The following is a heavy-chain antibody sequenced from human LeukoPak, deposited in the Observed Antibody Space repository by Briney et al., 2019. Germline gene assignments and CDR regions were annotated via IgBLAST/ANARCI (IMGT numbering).Heavy chain of an antibody. V-gene: IGHV1-46*01. J-gene: IGHJ3*02. CDR3: ARELRIDFVRAYDI. CDR1: GYXFTNHF. CDR2: INTSSRST. D-gene: IGHD2-15*01. Sequence: ASVKVSCKASGYXFTNHFMHWLRQAPGQGLDWMGIINTSSRSTTYAQKIEGRVSMTRVASTRTVYMELSSLRSEDTAVYCCARELRIDFVRAYDIWGEGTMVTVSS.